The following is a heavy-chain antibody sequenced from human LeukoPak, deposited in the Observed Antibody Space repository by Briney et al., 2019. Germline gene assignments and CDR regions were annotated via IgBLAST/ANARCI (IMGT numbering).Heavy chain of an antibody. V-gene: IGHV4-34*01. CDR3: ARVVGSITMVRGVIITIRWFDP. Sequence: SETLPLTCAVYGGSFSGYYWSWIRQPPGKGLEWIGEINHSGSTNYNPSLKSRVTISVDTSKNQFSLKLSSVTAADTAVYYCARVVGSITMVRGVIITIRWFDPWGQGTLVTASS. D-gene: IGHD3-10*01. J-gene: IGHJ5*02. CDR1: GGSFSGYY. CDR2: INHSGST.